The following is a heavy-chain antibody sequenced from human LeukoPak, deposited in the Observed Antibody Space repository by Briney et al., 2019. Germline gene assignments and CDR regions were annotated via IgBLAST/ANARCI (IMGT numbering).Heavy chain of an antibody. D-gene: IGHD3-10*01. CDR1: GFTFSNAW. CDR2: IKSKTDGGTT. CDR3: TTVRTLLWFGDRRVTSDY. J-gene: IGHJ4*02. V-gene: IGHV3-15*01. Sequence: PGGSLRLSCAAPGFTFSNAWMSWVRQAPGKGLEWVGRIKSKTDGGTTDYAAPVKGRFTISRDDSKNTLYLQMNSLKTEDTAVYYCTTVRTLLWFGDRRVTSDYWGQGTLVTVSS.